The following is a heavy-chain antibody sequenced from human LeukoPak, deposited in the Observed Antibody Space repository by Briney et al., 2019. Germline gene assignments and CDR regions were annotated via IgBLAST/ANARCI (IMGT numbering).Heavy chain of an antibody. V-gene: IGHV3-33*01. CDR3: ARERDSSSWSGGSYYYYYMDV. Sequence: GGSLRLSCAASGFTFSSYGMHWVRQAPGKGLEWVAFIWYDGSKKYYADSVKGRFTISRDNAKNSLSLQMNSLRAEDAALYYCARERDSSSWSGGSYYYYYMDVWGKGTTVTVSS. D-gene: IGHD6-13*01. J-gene: IGHJ6*03. CDR2: IWYDGSKK. CDR1: GFTFSSYG.